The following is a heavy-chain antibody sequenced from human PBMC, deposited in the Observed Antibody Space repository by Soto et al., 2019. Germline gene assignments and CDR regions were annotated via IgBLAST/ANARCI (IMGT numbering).Heavy chain of an antibody. CDR1: GFTFSSYG. V-gene: IGHV3-30*18. D-gene: IGHD3-3*01. Sequence: PGGSLRLSCAASGFTFSSYGMHWVRQAPGKGLEWVAVISYDGSNKYYADSVKGRFTISRDNSKNTLYLQMNSLRAEDTAVYYCAKDLYDFWSGYYSYYYYYGMDVWGQGTTVTVSS. CDR2: ISYDGSNK. CDR3: AKDLYDFWSGYYSYYYYYGMDV. J-gene: IGHJ6*02.